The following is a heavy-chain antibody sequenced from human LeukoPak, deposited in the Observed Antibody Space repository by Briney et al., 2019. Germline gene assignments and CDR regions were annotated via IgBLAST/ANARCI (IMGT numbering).Heavy chain of an antibody. Sequence: ASVKVSCKASGYTFTSYAMNWVRQAPGQRLEWMGWINGGNGDTKYSQKFQGRVTITRETSASTAYMELSSLRSEDTAVYYCAKPHSSQGVTTLYLFDCWGQGTLVTVSS. CDR1: GYTFTSYA. CDR2: INGGNGDT. CDR3: AKPHSSQGVTTLYLFDC. J-gene: IGHJ4*02. D-gene: IGHD2-21*02. V-gene: IGHV1-3*01.